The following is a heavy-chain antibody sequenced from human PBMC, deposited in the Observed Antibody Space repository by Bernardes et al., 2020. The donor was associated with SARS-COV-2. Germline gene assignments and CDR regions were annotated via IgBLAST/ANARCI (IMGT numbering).Heavy chain of an antibody. D-gene: IGHD1-26*01. Sequence: GGSLRLSCAASGFTFSNYGMNWVRQAPGKGLEWVSFVSPIGDIKWYTDSVEGRFTISRDNAKNSLFLHMSSLRDEDTAVYYCARDLAGYNGDDRELWGQGTLVTVSS. J-gene: IGHJ4*02. CDR3: ARDLAGYNGDDREL. V-gene: IGHV3-48*02. CDR1: GFTFSNYG. CDR2: VSPIGDIK.